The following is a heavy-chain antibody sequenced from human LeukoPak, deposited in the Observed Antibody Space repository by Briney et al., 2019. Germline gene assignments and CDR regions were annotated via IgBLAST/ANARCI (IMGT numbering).Heavy chain of an antibody. V-gene: IGHV3-9*01. CDR2: ITWNSGRI. J-gene: IGHJ4*02. CDR3: AKDMELAAYYTGLDY. D-gene: IGHD3/OR15-3a*01. CDR1: GFTFSSYA. Sequence: GGSLRLSCAASGFTFSSYAMHWVRQAPGKGLEWVSTITWNSGRIGYADSVKGRFTISRDNAKNSLYLQMNSLRAEDTALYYCAKDMELAAYYTGLDYWGQGTLVTVSS.